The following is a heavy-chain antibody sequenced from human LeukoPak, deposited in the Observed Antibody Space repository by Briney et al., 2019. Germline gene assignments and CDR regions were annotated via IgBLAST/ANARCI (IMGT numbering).Heavy chain of an antibody. V-gene: IGHV1-18*01. CDR3: ARDSGRAVADINNH. J-gene: IGHJ5*02. CDR2: ISIYNGNT. CDR1: GYIFTSYG. D-gene: IGHD6-19*01. Sequence: GASVKVSCKASGYIFTSYGISWVRQAPGQGLEWMGWISIYNGNTDYAQKLQGRVTMTTDTSTSTAYMELRSLRSDDTAVYYCARDSGRAVADINNHWGQGTLVTVSS.